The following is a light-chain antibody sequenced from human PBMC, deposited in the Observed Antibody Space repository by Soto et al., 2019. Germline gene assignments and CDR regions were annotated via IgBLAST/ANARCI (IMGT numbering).Light chain of an antibody. Sequence: EIVMTQSPATLSVSPGERATLSCMASQSVSSNLAWYQQKPGQAPRLLIYGASTRATGIPARFSGSGSGTEFTLTISSPQSEDFAVYYCQQYNNWPRTFGQGTKVDI. V-gene: IGKV3-15*01. CDR1: QSVSSN. J-gene: IGKJ1*01. CDR3: QQYNNWPRT. CDR2: GAS.